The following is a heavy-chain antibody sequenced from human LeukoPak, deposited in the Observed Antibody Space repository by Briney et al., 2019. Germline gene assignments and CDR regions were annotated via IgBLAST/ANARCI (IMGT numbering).Heavy chain of an antibody. D-gene: IGHD4-11*01. CDR2: ISWNSGRT. Sequence: PGGSLRLSCVASGFTFGDYAMHWVRQAPGKGLEWVSGISWNSGRTAYADSVKGRFTISRDNVKNSLSLQMNSLTAEDTALYYCAKTMRLQSHYFDSWGQGTLVTVSS. CDR1: GFTFGDYA. J-gene: IGHJ4*02. CDR3: AKTMRLQSHYFDS. V-gene: IGHV3-9*01.